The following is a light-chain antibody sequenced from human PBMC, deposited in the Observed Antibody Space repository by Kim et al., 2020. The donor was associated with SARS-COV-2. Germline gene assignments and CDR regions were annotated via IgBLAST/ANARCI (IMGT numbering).Light chain of an antibody. Sequence: AIQMTQSPPSLSASVGDRVNITCRASQGIRNELGWYQQKPGKAPKLLIYAASSLQSGVPSRFSGSGSGTDFTLTISSLQPEDFATYYCLHDYNYVWMFGQGTKVDIK. V-gene: IGKV1-6*01. CDR1: QGIRNE. CDR2: AAS. J-gene: IGKJ1*01. CDR3: LHDYNYVWM.